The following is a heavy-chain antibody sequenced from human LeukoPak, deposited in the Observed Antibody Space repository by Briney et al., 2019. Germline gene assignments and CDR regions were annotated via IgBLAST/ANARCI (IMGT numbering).Heavy chain of an antibody. J-gene: IGHJ3*02. CDR3: ARDPGYSSTGVDAFDI. CDR1: GFAFSIYE. D-gene: IGHD6-13*01. CDR2: ISSSGSYI. V-gene: IGHV3-48*03. Sequence: GGSLRLSCTASGFAFSIYEMDWVRQAPGKGLEWVSYISSSGSYIQYAESVKGRFTISRDNAEKSLFLQMNSLRAEDTAVYYCARDPGYSSTGVDAFDIWGRGTMVTVSS.